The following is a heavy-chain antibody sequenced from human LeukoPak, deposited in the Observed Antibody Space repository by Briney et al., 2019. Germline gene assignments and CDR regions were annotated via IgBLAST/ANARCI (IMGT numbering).Heavy chain of an antibody. CDR3: AKDIQYYYGSGVFDP. V-gene: IGHV3-9*01. D-gene: IGHD3-10*01. J-gene: IGHJ5*02. Sequence: GRSLRLSCAASGFTFDDYAMHWVRQAPGKGLEWVSGISWNSGSIAYADSVKGRFTISRDNAKNSLFLQMNSLRAEDTALYYCAKDIQYYYGSGVFDPWGQGTLVTVSS. CDR1: GFTFDDYA. CDR2: ISWNSGSI.